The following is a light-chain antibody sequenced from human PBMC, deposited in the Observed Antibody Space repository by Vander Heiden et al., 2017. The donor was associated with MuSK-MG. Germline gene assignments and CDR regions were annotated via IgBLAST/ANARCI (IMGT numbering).Light chain of an antibody. CDR2: GAS. J-gene: IGKJ1*01. CDR1: QSVSSS. CDR3: QQYKNWPRT. V-gene: IGKV3-15*01. Sequence: EIVMTQSPATLSVSPGERATLSCRASQSVSSSLAGYQQKRGQAPRLLIYGASTRATGIPARLSGSGSGTEFTLTISSLQSEDFAVYYCQQYKNWPRTFGQGTKVEIK.